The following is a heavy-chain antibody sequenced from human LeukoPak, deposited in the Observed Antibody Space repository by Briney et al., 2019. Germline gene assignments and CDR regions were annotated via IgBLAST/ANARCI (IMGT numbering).Heavy chain of an antibody. J-gene: IGHJ4*02. V-gene: IGHV3-20*04. CDR2: IHWNGGRT. CDR3: TKDPTHYRVWDYYETIGLSY. D-gene: IGHD3-22*01. Sequence: PGGSLRLSCAASGFTFDNYGINWVRQAPGKGLEWVSRIHWNGGRTGYADSVKGRFTISRDNAKNSLYLQMNSLRAEDTAVYYCTKDPTHYRVWDYYETIGLSYWGQGTLVTVSS. CDR1: GFTFDNYG.